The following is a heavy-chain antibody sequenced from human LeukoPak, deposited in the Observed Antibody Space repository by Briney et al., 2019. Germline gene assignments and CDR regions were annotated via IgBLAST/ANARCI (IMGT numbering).Heavy chain of an antibody. CDR3: ARDLKYYDSSGFDY. V-gene: IGHV3-21*01. D-gene: IGHD3-22*01. Sequence: GGSLRLSCATSGFTFSSYSMNWVRQAPGKGLECVSCTSSSSSYIYYTDSVKGRFTISRDNAKNSLTLQMNSLRAEDTAVYYCARDLKYYDSSGFDYWGQGTLVTVSS. J-gene: IGHJ4*02. CDR1: GFTFSSYS. CDR2: TSSSSSYI.